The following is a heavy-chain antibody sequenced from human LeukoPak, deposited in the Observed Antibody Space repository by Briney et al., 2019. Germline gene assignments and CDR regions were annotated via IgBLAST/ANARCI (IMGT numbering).Heavy chain of an antibody. CDR3: AGGALWV. V-gene: IGHV3-73*01. D-gene: IGHD1-26*01. CDR2: IRSKANSYAT. Sequence: GGSLRLSCAASGFTFSNAWMSWVRQAPGKGLEWVGRIRSKANSYATACAASVKGRFTISRDDSKNTAYLQMNSLKTEDTAVYYCAGGALWVWGQGTLVTVSS. CDR1: GFTFSNAW. J-gene: IGHJ4*02.